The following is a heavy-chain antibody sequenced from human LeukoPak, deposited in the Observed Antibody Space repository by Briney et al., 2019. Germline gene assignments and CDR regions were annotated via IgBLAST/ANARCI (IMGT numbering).Heavy chain of an antibody. Sequence: GGSLRLSCAAPGFTFSNYAMSWVRQAPGKGLEWVSAISGSGGSTYYADSVKGRFTISRDNSKNTLYLQMNSLRAEDTAVYYCAKDHSSSWYVFGHWGQGTLVTVSS. D-gene: IGHD6-13*01. CDR1: GFTFSNYA. V-gene: IGHV3-23*01. CDR2: ISGSGGST. J-gene: IGHJ4*02. CDR3: AKDHSSSWYVFGH.